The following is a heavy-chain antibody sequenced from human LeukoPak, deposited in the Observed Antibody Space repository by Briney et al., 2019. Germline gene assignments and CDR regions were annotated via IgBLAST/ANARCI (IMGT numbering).Heavy chain of an antibody. D-gene: IGHD2-2*01. V-gene: IGHV1-69*05. Sequence: GASVKVSCKASGGTFSSYAISWVRQAPGQGLEWMGGIIPIFGTANYAQKFQGRVTITTDESTSTAYMELSSLRSEDTAVYYCAISEPLSQVGYCSSTSCYPPSYWGQGTLVTVSS. J-gene: IGHJ4*02. CDR3: AISEPLSQVGYCSSTSCYPPSY. CDR1: GGTFSSYA. CDR2: IIPIFGTA.